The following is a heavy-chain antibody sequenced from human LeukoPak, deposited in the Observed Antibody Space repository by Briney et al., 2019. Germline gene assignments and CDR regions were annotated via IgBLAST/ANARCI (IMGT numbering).Heavy chain of an antibody. CDR1: GFTFSSYA. D-gene: IGHD6-13*01. V-gene: IGHV3-23*01. CDR2: ISGSGDST. J-gene: IGHJ4*02. CDR3: AKTRPLDSSSWSHGDY. Sequence: GGSLRLTCAASGFTFSSYAMSWVRQAPGKGLEWVSAISGSGDSTYYGDSVKGRFTISRDNSKNTLYLQMNSLRAEDTAVYYCAKTRPLDSSSWSHGDYWGQGTLVTVSS.